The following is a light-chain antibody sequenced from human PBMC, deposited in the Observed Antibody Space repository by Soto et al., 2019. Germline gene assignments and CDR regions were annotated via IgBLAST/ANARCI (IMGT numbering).Light chain of an antibody. CDR3: ATWDDSLSGYV. CDR2: KNN. V-gene: IGLV1-47*01. J-gene: IGLJ1*01. CDR1: SSNIGNNY. Sequence: QSVLTQPPSASGTPGQRVTIPCSGSSSNIGNNYLYWYQQLPGMAPKLLVYKNNQRPSGVPERFSGSKSGTSASLAISGLRSEDEADYYCATWDDSLSGYVFATGTKVTVL.